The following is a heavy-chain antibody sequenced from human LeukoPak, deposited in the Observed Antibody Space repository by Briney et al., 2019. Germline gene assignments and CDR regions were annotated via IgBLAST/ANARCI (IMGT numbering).Heavy chain of an antibody. D-gene: IGHD3-3*01. CDR1: GCTFSDFA. CDR2: LSYGGTNK. Sequence: GGSLRLSCAASGCTFSDFAMHWVRQAPGKGLKWVAVLSYGGTNKYYADSVKGRFTISRDNSKNTMFLQMNSLRAEDTAVYHCTRHRSGYANAVSDFWGQGTMVTVSS. CDR3: TRHRSGYANAVSDF. J-gene: IGHJ3*01. V-gene: IGHV3-30-3*01.